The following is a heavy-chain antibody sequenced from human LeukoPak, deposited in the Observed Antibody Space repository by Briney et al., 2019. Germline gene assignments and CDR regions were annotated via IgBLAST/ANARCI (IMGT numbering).Heavy chain of an antibody. CDR2: IYYSRST. CDR3: ARVWELSYDY. Sequence: SQTLSLTCAVSGSAVSSDDHFWSWIRQPPGKGLEWIGYIYYSRSTNYNPSLKSRVTISVDTSKNQFSLKLSSVTAADTAVYYCARVWELSYDYWGQGTLVTVSS. D-gene: IGHD1-26*01. J-gene: IGHJ4*02. CDR1: GSAVSSDDHF. V-gene: IGHV4-61*08.